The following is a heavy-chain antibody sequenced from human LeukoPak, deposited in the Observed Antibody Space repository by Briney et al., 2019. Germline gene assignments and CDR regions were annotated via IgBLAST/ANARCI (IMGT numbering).Heavy chain of an antibody. CDR2: IYHSGST. V-gene: IGHV4-38-2*02. Sequence: SETLSLTCTVSGYSISSGYYWGWIRQPPGKGLEWIGTIYHSGSTYYNPSLKSRVTISVDTSKNQFSLRLSSVTAADTAVYYCARDPGLERPGGVSFDYWGQGSLVTVSS. CDR3: ARDPGLERPGGVSFDY. D-gene: IGHD1-1*01. CDR1: GYSISSGYY. J-gene: IGHJ4*02.